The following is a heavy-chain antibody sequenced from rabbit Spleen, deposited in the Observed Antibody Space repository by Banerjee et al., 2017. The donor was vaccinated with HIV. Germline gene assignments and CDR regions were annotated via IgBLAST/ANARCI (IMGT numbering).Heavy chain of an antibody. CDR2: IYTGSGST. CDR3: ARNANGGWDL. Sequence: QEQLEESGGGLVKPEGSLTLTCKASGFSFSDRDVMCWVRQAPGKGLEWIGCIYTGSGSTYYASWAKGRFTISRPSSTTVTLQMTSLTAADTATYFCARNANGGWDLWGQGTLVTVS. J-gene: IGHJ4*01. CDR1: GFSFSDRDV. V-gene: IGHV1S45*01. D-gene: IGHD4-1*01.